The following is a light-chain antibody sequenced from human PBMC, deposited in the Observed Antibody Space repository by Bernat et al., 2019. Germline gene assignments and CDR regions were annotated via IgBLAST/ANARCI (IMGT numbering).Light chain of an antibody. V-gene: IGKV3-20*01. CDR1: QSVSSSY. Sequence: EIVLTQSPGTLSLSPGERATLSCRASQSVSSSYLAWYQQKPGQAPRLLIYGASSRATGIPDRFSGSGSGTDFTLTVSRLEPEDFAVYYCQHYGSSSFTFGPRTKVDIK. J-gene: IGKJ3*01. CDR3: QHYGSSSFT. CDR2: GAS.